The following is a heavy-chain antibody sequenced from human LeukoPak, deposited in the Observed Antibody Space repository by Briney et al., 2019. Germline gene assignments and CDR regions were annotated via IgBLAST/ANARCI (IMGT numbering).Heavy chain of an antibody. Sequence: GGSLRLSCAASGFTFSIYAMNWVRQAPGKGLEWVSGISGSGGSTYYADSVKGRFTISRDNSKNTLYLQMNSLRAEDTAVYHCAKGRKSYYYGMDVWGQGTTVTVSS. J-gene: IGHJ6*02. CDR1: GFTFSIYA. V-gene: IGHV3-23*01. CDR2: ISGSGGST. CDR3: AKGRKSYYYGMDV.